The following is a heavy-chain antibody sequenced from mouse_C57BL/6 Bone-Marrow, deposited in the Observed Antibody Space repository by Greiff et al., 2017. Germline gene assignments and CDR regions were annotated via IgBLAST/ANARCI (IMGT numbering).Heavy chain of an antibody. D-gene: IGHD1-1*01. CDR1: GYAFSSSW. Sequence: VQLQQSGPELVKPGASVKISCKASGYAFSSSWMNWVKQRPGKGLEWIGRIYPGDGDTNYNGKFKGKATLTADKSSSTAYMQLSSLTSEDSAVYFCSSPYYFDDWGQGTTLTVSS. J-gene: IGHJ2*01. CDR2: IYPGDGDT. CDR3: SSPYYFDD. V-gene: IGHV1-82*01.